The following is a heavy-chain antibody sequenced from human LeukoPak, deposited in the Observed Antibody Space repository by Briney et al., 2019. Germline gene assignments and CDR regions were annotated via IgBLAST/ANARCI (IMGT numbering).Heavy chain of an antibody. J-gene: IGHJ3*02. CDR3: ARGDYYDSISAFDI. CDR1: GFTFSSYS. Sequence: PGGSLRLSCAASGFTFSSYSMNWVRQAPGKGLEWVSYISSSSSTIYYADSVKGRFTISRDNAKNSLYPQMNSLRDEDTAVYYCARGDYYDSISAFDIWGQGTMVTVSS. D-gene: IGHD3-22*01. V-gene: IGHV3-48*02. CDR2: ISSSSSTI.